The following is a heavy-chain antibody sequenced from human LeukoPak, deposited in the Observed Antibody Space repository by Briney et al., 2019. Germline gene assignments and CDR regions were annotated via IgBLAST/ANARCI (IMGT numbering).Heavy chain of an antibody. CDR2: ISSDGNEK. J-gene: IGHJ4*02. V-gene: IGHV3-30*04. CDR3: AREGSSGFYPY. D-gene: IGHD3-22*01. Sequence: GGSLGLSCAASGFTFSSYAMHWVRQAPGKGLEWVAVISSDGNEKHYADPVKGRFTISRDNSKNTLYLQMNSLRTEDTAVYYCAREGSSGFYPYWGQGILVTVSS. CDR1: GFTFSSYA.